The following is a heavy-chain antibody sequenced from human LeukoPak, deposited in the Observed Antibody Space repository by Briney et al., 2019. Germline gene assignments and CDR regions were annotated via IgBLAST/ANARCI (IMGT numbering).Heavy chain of an antibody. Sequence: SETLSLTCTVSGGSISSYYWSWIRQPPGKGLEWIGYISYSGSTNYNPSLKSRVTISVDTSKNQFSLKLSSVTAADTAVYYCARGGHMVRGVTYYYGMDVWGQGTTVTVSS. CDR1: GGSISSYY. V-gene: IGHV4-59*01. CDR3: ARGGHMVRGVTYYYGMDV. D-gene: IGHD3-10*01. CDR2: ISYSGST. J-gene: IGHJ6*02.